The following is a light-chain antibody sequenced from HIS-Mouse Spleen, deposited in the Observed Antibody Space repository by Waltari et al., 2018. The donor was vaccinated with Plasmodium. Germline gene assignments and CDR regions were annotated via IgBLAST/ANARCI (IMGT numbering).Light chain of an antibody. CDR1: QSVSSSY. J-gene: IGKJ5*01. Sequence: EIVLTQSPGTLSLSPGERATLSCRSSQSVSSSYLAWYQQKPGHAPSLLILGASSRATGIPDRFSGSGSGTDFTLTISRLEPEDFAVYYCQQYGSSPITFGQGTRLEIK. CDR3: QQYGSSPIT. V-gene: IGKV3-20*01. CDR2: GAS.